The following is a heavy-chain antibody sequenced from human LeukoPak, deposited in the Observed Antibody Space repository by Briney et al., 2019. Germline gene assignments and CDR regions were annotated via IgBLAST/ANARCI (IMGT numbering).Heavy chain of an antibody. V-gene: IGHV3-33*01. CDR3: ARGIYDYGDFGFDY. J-gene: IGHJ4*02. D-gene: IGHD4-17*01. CDR1: GFTFSSCG. CDR2: IWYDGSNK. Sequence: PGRSLRLSCAASGFTFSSCGMRWVRQAPGKGLEWVAVIWYDGSNKYYADSVKGRFTISRDNSKNTLYLQMNSLRAEDTAVYYCARGIYDYGDFGFDYWGQGTLVTVSS.